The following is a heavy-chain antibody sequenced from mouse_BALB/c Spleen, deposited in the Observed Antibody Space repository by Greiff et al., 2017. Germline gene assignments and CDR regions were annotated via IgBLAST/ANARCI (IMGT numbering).Heavy chain of an antibody. J-gene: IGHJ3*01. CDR1: GFNIKDTY. V-gene: IGHV14-3*02. D-gene: IGHD2-4*01. CDR2: IDPANGNT. CDR3: ARDYYDYAWFAY. Sequence: EVKLVESGAELVKPGASVKLSCTASGFNIKDTYMHWVKQRPEQGLEWIGRIDPANGNTKYDPKFQGKATITADTSSNTAYLQLSSLTSEDTAVYYCARDYYDYAWFAYWGQGTLVTVSA.